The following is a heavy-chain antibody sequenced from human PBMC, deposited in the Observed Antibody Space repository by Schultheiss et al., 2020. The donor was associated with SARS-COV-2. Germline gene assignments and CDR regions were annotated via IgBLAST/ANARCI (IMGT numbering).Heavy chain of an antibody. V-gene: IGHV3-30*03. J-gene: IGHJ4*02. CDR1: GFTFSSYG. Sequence: GGSLRLSCAASGFTFSSYGMHWVRQAPGKGLEWVAVISYDVNTKYYADSVKGRFTISRDNAKNSLYLQMNSLRAEDTAVYYCARDYDILTGYYISETYWGQGTLVTVSS. CDR3: ARDYDILTGYYISETY. CDR2: ISYDVNTK. D-gene: IGHD3-9*01.